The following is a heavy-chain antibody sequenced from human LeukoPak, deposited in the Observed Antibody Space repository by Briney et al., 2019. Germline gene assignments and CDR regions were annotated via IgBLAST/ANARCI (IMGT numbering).Heavy chain of an antibody. J-gene: IGHJ5*02. D-gene: IGHD3-22*01. CDR2: IYYSGST. Sequence: SETLSLTCTVSGGSISSCYWSWIRQPPGKGLEWIGYIYYSGSTNYNPSLKSRVTISVDTSKNQFSLKLSSVTAADTAVYYCARSHSSGINWFDPWGQGTLVTVSS. CDR1: GGSISSCY. CDR3: ARSHSSGINWFDP. V-gene: IGHV4-59*01.